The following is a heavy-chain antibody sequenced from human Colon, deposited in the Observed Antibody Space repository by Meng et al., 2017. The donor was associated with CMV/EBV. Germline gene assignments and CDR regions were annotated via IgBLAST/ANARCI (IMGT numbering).Heavy chain of an antibody. Sequence: SGPTLVKPTQTLTLTCTFSGFSFSTSGVGVGWIRQPPGKALEWLALIYLNDDKRYSPSLHTRLTITKDTSKNQVVLTMTNMDPVDTATYYCVHSASNWNYVSLDYWGQGTLVTVSS. CDR3: VHSASNWNYVSLDY. V-gene: IGHV2-5*01. D-gene: IGHD1-7*01. J-gene: IGHJ4*02. CDR2: IYLNDDK. CDR1: GFSFSTSGVG.